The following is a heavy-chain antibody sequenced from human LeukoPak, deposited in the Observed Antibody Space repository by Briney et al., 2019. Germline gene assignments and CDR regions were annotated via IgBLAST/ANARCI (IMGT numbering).Heavy chain of an antibody. V-gene: IGHV4-59*12. CDR3: ARAGDCSSTSCYRGRYYYYGMDV. J-gene: IGHJ6*02. CDR1: GGSISSSY. CDR2: IYYTGNT. Sequence: SETLSLTCAVSGGSISSSYWSWIRQPPGKGLEWVGYIYYTGNTNYNPSLKSRVTISVDRSKNQFSLKLSSVTAADTAVYYCARAGDCSSTSCYRGRYYYYGMDVWGQGTTVTVSS. D-gene: IGHD2-2*01.